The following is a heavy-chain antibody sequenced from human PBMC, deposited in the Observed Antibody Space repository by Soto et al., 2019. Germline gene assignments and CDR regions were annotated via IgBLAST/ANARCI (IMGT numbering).Heavy chain of an antibody. D-gene: IGHD6-13*01. CDR3: ARSYHIAAAGADHNYYYYYGMDV. CDR2: INPNSGGT. J-gene: IGHJ6*02. Sequence: GASVKVSCKASGYTFTGYYMHWVRQAPGQGLEWMGWINPNSGGTNYAQKFQGWVTMTRDTSISTAYMELSRLRSDDTAVYYCARSYHIAAAGADHNYYYYYGMDVWGQGTTATVSS. V-gene: IGHV1-2*04. CDR1: GYTFTGYY.